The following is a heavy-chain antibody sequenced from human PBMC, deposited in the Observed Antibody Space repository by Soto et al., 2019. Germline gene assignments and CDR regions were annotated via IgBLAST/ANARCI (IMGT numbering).Heavy chain of an antibody. V-gene: IGHV3-33*01. D-gene: IGHD3-16*02. J-gene: IGHJ4*02. CDR3: ARHRHYYDYIWGSYPTYYFDY. CDR1: GFTFSSYG. CDR2: IWYDGSNK. Sequence: GGSLRLSCAASGFTFSSYGMHWVRQAPGKGLEWVAVIWYDGSNKYYADSVKGRFTISRDNSKNTLYLQMNSLRAEDTAVYYCARHRHYYDYIWGSYPTYYFDYWGQGTLVTVSS.